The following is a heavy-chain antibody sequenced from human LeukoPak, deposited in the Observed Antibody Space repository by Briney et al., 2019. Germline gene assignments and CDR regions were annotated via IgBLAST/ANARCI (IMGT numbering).Heavy chain of an antibody. Sequence: GASVTVSCKASGYTFTSYGISWVRQAPGQGLEWMGWISAYNGNTNYAQKLQGRVTMTTDTSTSTAYMELRSLRSDDTAVYYCARESKPGGVQGVIPSRYFDYWGQGTLVTVSS. CDR1: GYTFTSYG. V-gene: IGHV1-18*04. CDR2: ISAYNGNT. D-gene: IGHD3-10*01. J-gene: IGHJ4*02. CDR3: ARESKPGGVQGVIPSRYFDY.